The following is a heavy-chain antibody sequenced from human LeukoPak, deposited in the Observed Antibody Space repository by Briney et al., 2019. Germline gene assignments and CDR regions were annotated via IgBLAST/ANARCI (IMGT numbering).Heavy chain of an antibody. CDR1: GFILSGSG. Sequence: GGSLRLSCAASGFILSGSGIHWVRQASGKGLEWVGRIRSNSNNYATSYAASVKGRFTVSRDDSKNTAYLTMNSLETEDTAIYYCTRLDEAADGFVRGAVTRAYDIWGQGTMVTVSS. J-gene: IGHJ3*02. D-gene: IGHD3-10*01. CDR3: TRLDEAADGFVRGAVTRAYDI. V-gene: IGHV3-73*01. CDR2: IRSNSNNYAT.